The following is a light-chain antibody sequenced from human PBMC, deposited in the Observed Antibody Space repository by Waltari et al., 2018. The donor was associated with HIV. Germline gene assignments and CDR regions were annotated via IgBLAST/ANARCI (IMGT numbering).Light chain of an antibody. Sequence: QPKMTQAPSASKTPGQRITMSCSGSKSNIGNNFIYWYQQIPGAAPRLVMARNDRRPAGVPDRFSGTKSGTSAFPAITDLRLDDEATYVCASWDDNLRHWVFGGGTKLTVL. V-gene: IGLV1-47*01. CDR3: ASWDDNLRHWV. CDR1: KSNIGNNF. CDR2: RND. J-gene: IGLJ3*02.